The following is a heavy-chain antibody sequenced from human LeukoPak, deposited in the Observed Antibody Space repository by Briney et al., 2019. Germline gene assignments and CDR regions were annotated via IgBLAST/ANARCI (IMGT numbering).Heavy chain of an antibody. CDR2: IYLRGNT. CDR3: ARGTITTVTDS. V-gene: IGHV4-4*02. Sequence: PSETLSLTCAISDGSISSSNWWTWVRQPPGKGLEWVGEIYLRGNTNYNPSLESRATISVDESKTQLSLRLESVAAADTAVYYCARGTITTVTDSWGPGTLVTVSS. D-gene: IGHD4-17*01. CDR1: DGSISSSNW. J-gene: IGHJ4*02.